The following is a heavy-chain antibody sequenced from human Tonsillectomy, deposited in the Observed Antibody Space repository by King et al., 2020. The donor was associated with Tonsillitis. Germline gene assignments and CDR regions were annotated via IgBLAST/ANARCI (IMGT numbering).Heavy chain of an antibody. V-gene: IGHV6-1*01. CDR1: GDSISGDDIA. CDR2: TYYKSKWVY. Sequence: VQLVQSGPGLVKPSPTLSLTCAISGDSISGDDIAWNWIRQSPSRGLEWLGRTYYKSKWVYDYAVSVKSRIAVNPDTSRNQFSLHLSSVTPEDTAVYYCTRGKSSAFDFWGQGTMVTVSS. J-gene: IGHJ3*01. CDR3: TRGKSSAFDF. D-gene: IGHD3-10*01.